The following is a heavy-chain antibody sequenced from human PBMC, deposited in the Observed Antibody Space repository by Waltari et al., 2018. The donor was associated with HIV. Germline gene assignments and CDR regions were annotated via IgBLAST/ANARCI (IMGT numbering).Heavy chain of an antibody. V-gene: IGHV3-33*01. CDR3: ARDVQGYCGGERCFYGMDV. Sequence: QVQLVESGGGVVQPGRSLRLSCAASGFTVSTYGMHWVRQAPGKGVEWVAVIWYDGSNTYYTDSVKGRFTISRDNSKNTLYLQMYILRAEDTAVYYCARDVQGYCGGERCFYGMDVWGQGTTVTVSS. D-gene: IGHD2-21*01. CDR2: IWYDGSNT. J-gene: IGHJ6*02. CDR1: GFTVSTYG.